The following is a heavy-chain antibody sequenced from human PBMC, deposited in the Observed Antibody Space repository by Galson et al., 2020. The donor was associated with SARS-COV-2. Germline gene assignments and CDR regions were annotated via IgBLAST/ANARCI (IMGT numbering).Heavy chain of an antibody. J-gene: IGHJ3*02. D-gene: IGHD3-22*01. CDR1: GFSFSDYA. CDR2: ISSNGGST. Sequence: GGSLRLSCSASGFSFSDYAMHWVRQAPGKGPEHVAVISSNGGSTYYADSVKGRFTISRDNSKNTLYLQMSSLRADDTAVYYCVRDARISMIVAWRALDIWGQGTKVTVSS. V-gene: IGHV3-64D*08. CDR3: VRDARISMIVAWRALDI.